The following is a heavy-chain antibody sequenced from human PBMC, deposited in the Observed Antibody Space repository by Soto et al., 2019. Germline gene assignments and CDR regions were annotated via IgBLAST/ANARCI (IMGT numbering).Heavy chain of an antibody. D-gene: IGHD3-22*01. CDR2: IYPGDSDT. Sequence: GESLKISCKGSGYSFTSYWIGWVRQMPGKGLEWMGIIYPGDSDTRYSPSFQGQVTISADKSISTAYLQWSSLKASDTAIYYCARFATYYYDSSGYYNYWGQGTLVTVS. V-gene: IGHV5-51*01. CDR1: GYSFTSYW. J-gene: IGHJ4*02. CDR3: ARFATYYYDSSGYYNY.